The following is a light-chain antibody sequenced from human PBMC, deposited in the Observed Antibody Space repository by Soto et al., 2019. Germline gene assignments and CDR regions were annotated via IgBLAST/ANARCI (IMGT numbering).Light chain of an antibody. CDR2: KAS. CDR1: QSISSW. CDR3: HQYNSYSPYT. Sequence: DIQMTQSPSTLSASVGDRVTITCRASQSISSWLAWYQQKQGKAPKLLIYKASSLESGVPSRFSGSGSGTEFSLTISSLQPDDFATYYCHQYNSYSPYTFGRGTKLEIK. J-gene: IGKJ2*01. V-gene: IGKV1-5*03.